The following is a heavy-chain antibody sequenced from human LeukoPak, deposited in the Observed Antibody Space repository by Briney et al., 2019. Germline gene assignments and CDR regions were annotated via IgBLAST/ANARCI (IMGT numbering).Heavy chain of an antibody. Sequence: GGSLRLSCAASGFTFTTYWMSWVRQAPGKGLEWVAKISPDGSEKYYVDSVKGRFTISRDNAKNSLDLQTSSLRADDTAVYYCARGGSSRFDQWGQGTLVTVSS. CDR2: ISPDGSEK. V-gene: IGHV3-7*04. J-gene: IGHJ4*02. CDR3: ARGGSSRFDQ. D-gene: IGHD6-13*01. CDR1: GFTFTTYW.